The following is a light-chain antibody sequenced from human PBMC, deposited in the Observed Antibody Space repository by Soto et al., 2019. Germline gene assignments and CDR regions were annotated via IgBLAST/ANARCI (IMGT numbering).Light chain of an antibody. CDR3: QQRRVWPVT. V-gene: IGKV3-11*01. CDR1: QSVNNY. J-gene: IGKJ4*01. Sequence: VLTQSPAILSLSPGETATLFCRASQSVNNYLAWYQQRPGQAPRLVIYDSSRRATGIPARFSASGSGTDFTLTISSLEPEDFAVYYCQQRRVWPVTFDGGTKVDIK. CDR2: DSS.